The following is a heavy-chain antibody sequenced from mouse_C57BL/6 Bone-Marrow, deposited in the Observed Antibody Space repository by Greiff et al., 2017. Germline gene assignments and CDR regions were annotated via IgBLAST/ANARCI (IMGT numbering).Heavy chain of an antibody. CDR2: ILPSIGRT. D-gene: IGHD3-2*01. CDR3: ARGTARGFDY. J-gene: IGHJ2*01. CDR1: DSEVFPIAY. V-gene: IGHV15-2*01. Sequence: SGSELRSPGSSVKLSCKDFDSEVFPIAYMSWVRQKPGHGFEWIGGILPSIGRTIYGEKFEDKATSDADTLSNTAYLELNSLTSEDAAIAYCARGTARGFDYWGQGTTLTVSS.